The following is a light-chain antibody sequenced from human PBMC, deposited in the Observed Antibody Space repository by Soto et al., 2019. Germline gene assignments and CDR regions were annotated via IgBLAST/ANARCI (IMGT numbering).Light chain of an antibody. Sequence: EIVLTQSPATLSLSPGERATLSCRASERVSSSYLAWYQQQPGQAPRLLIYAASSRATGIPDRFSGSGSGTDITLTISRLEHEDFAVYYCQQYDSSDTFGQGTKLEIK. CDR2: AAS. V-gene: IGKV3-20*01. CDR1: ERVSSSY. CDR3: QQYDSSDT. J-gene: IGKJ2*01.